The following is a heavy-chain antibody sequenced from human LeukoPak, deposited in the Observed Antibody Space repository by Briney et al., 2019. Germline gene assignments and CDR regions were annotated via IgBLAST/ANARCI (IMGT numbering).Heavy chain of an antibody. CDR1: GFTFSDYR. CDR3: ARGGGGLGV. J-gene: IGHJ6*02. CDR2: INTDGRTT. Sequence: GGSLRLSCAASGFTFSDYRMYWVRQPPGKGLVWASYINTDGRTTKYADSVRGRFTISRDNAKDTLYLQMNSLRAEDTAVYYCARGGGGLGVWGQGTTVTVSS. V-gene: IGHV3-74*03.